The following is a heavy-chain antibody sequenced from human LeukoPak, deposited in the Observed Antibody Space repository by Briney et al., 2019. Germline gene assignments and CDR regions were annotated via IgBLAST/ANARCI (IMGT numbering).Heavy chain of an antibody. Sequence: PSETLSLTCTISGGSISSYYWSWIRQPPGKGLEWIGYIYYSGSTNYNPSLKSRVTISVDTSKNQFSLKLSSVTAADTAVYYCARDHGGRQFDYWGQGTLVTVSS. D-gene: IGHD3-10*01. CDR3: ARDHGGRQFDY. J-gene: IGHJ4*02. CDR1: GGSISSYY. V-gene: IGHV4-59*01. CDR2: IYYSGST.